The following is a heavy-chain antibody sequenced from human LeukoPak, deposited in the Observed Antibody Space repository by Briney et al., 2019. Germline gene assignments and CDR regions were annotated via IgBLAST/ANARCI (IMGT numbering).Heavy chain of an antibody. V-gene: IGHV1-69*05. Sequence: GASVTVSCKASGGTFSSYAISWVRQAPGQGLEWMGGIIPIFGTANYAQKLQGRVTITTDESTSTAYMELSSLRSEDTAVYYCARSRRYYDFWSGSPGYMDVWGKGTTVTVSS. CDR3: ARSRRYYDFWSGSPGYMDV. D-gene: IGHD3-3*01. CDR2: IIPIFGTA. J-gene: IGHJ6*03. CDR1: GGTFSSYA.